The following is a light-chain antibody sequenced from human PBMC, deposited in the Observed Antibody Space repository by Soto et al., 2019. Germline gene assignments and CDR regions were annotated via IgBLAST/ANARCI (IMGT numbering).Light chain of an antibody. Sequence: EIVLTQSPGTLSVSPGERATLSCRASQSGFSTYLAWFQQKPGQAPRLLIFGASTRAAGVPDRFSGSWSATDFTLTISRLAPQDFAVYYCHQYGNSPCTIAQGTLVE. CDR2: GAS. CDR3: HQYGNSPCT. CDR1: QSGFSTY. J-gene: IGKJ1*01. V-gene: IGKV3-20*01.